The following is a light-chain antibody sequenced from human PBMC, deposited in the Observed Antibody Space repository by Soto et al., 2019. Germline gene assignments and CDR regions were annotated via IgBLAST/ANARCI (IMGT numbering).Light chain of an antibody. V-gene: IGLV2-14*01. Sequence: QSVLTQPASVSGSPGQSITISFTGTSSDVGGYNYISWYQQHPGKAPKFIIYEVSNRPSGISNRFSGSKSGNTASLTISGLQAEDEADYYCSSYTSSNTYVFGSGTKVTVL. CDR3: SSYTSSNTYV. CDR1: SSDVGGYNY. CDR2: EVS. J-gene: IGLJ1*01.